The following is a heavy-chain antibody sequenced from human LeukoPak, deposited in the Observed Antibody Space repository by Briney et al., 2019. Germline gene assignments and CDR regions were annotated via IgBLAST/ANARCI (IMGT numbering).Heavy chain of an antibody. V-gene: IGHV4-34*01. CDR3: ARVYYYDSSGYGGVFVDY. D-gene: IGHD3-22*01. CDR2: IYYSGST. Sequence: SETLSLTCAVYGGSFSGYYWSWIRQPPGKGLEWIGSIYYSGSTYYNPSLKSRVTISVDTSKNQFSLKLSSVTAADTAVYHCARVYYYDSSGYGGVFVDYWGQGTLVTVSS. CDR1: GGSFSGYY. J-gene: IGHJ4*02.